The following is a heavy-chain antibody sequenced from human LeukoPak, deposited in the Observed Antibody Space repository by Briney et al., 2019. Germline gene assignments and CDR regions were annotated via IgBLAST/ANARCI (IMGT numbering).Heavy chain of an antibody. V-gene: IGHV3-9*01. J-gene: IGHJ4*02. CDR2: ISWNSGSI. D-gene: IGHD1-7*01. CDR1: GFTFDDYA. Sequence: QAGGSLRLSCAASGFTFDDYAMHWVRQAPGKGLEWVSGISWNSGSIGYADSVKGRFTISRDNAKNSLYLQMNSLRAEDTAVYYCARITGTTSFWGQGTLVTVSS. CDR3: ARITGTTSF.